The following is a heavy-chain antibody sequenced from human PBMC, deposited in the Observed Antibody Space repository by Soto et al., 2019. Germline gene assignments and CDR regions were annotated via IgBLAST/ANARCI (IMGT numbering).Heavy chain of an antibody. J-gene: IGHJ4*02. CDR3: ARGGQDFWSGPFDY. D-gene: IGHD3-3*01. CDR1: DGSISTYF. Sequence: SETLSLTCTVSDGSISTYFCNWIRQPAGKGLEWIGRIDNSGNTNYNPSLKSRVTMSADTSRNQFSLKLNSVTAADTAVYYCARGGQDFWSGPFDYWGQGALVTVSS. CDR2: IDNSGNT. V-gene: IGHV4-4*07.